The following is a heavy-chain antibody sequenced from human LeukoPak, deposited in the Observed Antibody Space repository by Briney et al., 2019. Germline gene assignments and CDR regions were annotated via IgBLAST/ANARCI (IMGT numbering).Heavy chain of an antibody. J-gene: IGHJ4*02. CDR3: GRDRGAY. Sequence: GASVKVSCKASGYTFTAYYIHWVRQAPGQGLEWMGRINSNSGGTDYAPKFQGRFTMTRDTSISTAYMELSTLTSDDTAVYYCGRDRGAYWGQGTLITVSS. CDR1: GYTFTAYY. V-gene: IGHV1-2*02. CDR2: INSNSGGT. D-gene: IGHD3-10*01.